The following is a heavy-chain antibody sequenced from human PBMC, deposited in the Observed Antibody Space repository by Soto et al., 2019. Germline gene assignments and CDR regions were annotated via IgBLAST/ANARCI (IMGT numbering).Heavy chain of an antibody. V-gene: IGHV4-59*01. D-gene: IGHD2-15*01. CDR2: IYYSGST. J-gene: IGHJ5*02. CDR3: ARVGYGGTYNWFDP. CDR1: GSSISSYY. Sequence: SETLSLTCTVSGSSISSYYWSWIRQPPGKGLEWIGYIYYSGSTNYNPSLKSRVTISVDTSKNQFSLKLSSVTAADTAVYYCARVGYGGTYNWFDPWGQGTLVTVSS.